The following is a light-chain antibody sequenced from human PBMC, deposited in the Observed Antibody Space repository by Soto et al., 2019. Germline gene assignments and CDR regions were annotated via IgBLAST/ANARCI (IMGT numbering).Light chain of an antibody. CDR2: DAS. Sequence: EIVLTQSPATLSLSPGERATLSCRASQSVSSYLAWYQQKPGQAPRLLIYDASNRATGIPARFSGSGSGTDFTLTISSLEPEDFAVYYCQQRSNWHPRSTLGGGTKVDIK. CDR3: QQRSNWHPRST. V-gene: IGKV3-11*01. J-gene: IGKJ4*01. CDR1: QSVSSY.